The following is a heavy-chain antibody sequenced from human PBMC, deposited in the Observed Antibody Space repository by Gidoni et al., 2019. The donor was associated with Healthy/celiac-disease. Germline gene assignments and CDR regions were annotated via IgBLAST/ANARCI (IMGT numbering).Heavy chain of an antibody. CDR1: GGSFSGYY. CDR3: ARGGRRPNWFDP. V-gene: IGHV4-34*01. J-gene: IGHJ5*02. Sequence: QVQLQQWGAGLLKPSETLSLTCAVYGGSFSGYYWSWIRQPPGKGLEWIGKIKHSGSTNYNPSLKSRVTISVDTSKNQFSLKLSSVTAADTAVYYCARGGRRPNWFDPWGQGTLVTVSS. CDR2: IKHSGST.